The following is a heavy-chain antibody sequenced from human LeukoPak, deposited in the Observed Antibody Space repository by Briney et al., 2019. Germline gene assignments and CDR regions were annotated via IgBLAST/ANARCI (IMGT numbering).Heavy chain of an antibody. D-gene: IGHD1-26*01. J-gene: IGHJ6*03. CDR1: GGSISSSSYY. CDR2: INHSGST. CDR3: ARGNSGSLRYYYYYYMDV. V-gene: IGHV4-39*07. Sequence: PSETLSLTCTVSGGSISSSSYYWGWIRQPPGKGLEWIGEINHSGSTNYNPSLKSRVTISVDTSKNQFSLKLSSVTAADTAVYYCARGNSGSLRYYYYYYMDVWGKGTTVTVSS.